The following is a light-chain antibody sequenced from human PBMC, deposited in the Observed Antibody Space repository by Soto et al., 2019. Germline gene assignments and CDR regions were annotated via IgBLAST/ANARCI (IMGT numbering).Light chain of an antibody. CDR3: CSYAQSTTVM. V-gene: IGLV2-23*02. CDR2: EVN. CDR1: SSDVGNYNL. Sequence: QSVLTQPASVSWSPGQSITISCTGTSSDVGNYNLVSWYQQHPGKAPKLMIYEVNKRPSGVSDRFSGSKSGNTASLTISGLQAEDEADYYCCSYAQSTTVMFGGGTQLTVL. J-gene: IGLJ3*02.